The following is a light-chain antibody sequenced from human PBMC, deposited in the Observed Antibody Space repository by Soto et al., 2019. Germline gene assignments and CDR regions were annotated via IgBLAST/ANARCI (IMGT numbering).Light chain of an antibody. J-gene: IGKJ3*01. CDR3: HQYGGSPFT. Sequence: EIVLTQSPATLSLSPGERATLSCGASQSLSSSYLAWFQQKPGLAPMLLIYDASNRATGIPDRFSGSGSGTDFTLTISRLEPEDFAVYYCHQYGGSPFTFGPGTKVDIK. CDR1: QSLSSSY. V-gene: IGKV3D-20*01. CDR2: DAS.